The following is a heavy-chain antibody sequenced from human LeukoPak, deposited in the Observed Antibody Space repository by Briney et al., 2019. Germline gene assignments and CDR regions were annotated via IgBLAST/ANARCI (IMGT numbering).Heavy chain of an antibody. D-gene: IGHD3-16*01. V-gene: IGHV4-34*01. J-gene: IGHJ1*01. CDR3: ARYDGGYYLQH. CDR1: GGSFSGYY. CDR2: INHSGST. Sequence: SETLSLTCAVYGGSFSGYYWSWIRQPPGKGLEWIGEINHSGSTNYNPSLKSRVTISVDTSKNQFSLKLSSVTAADTAVYYCARYDGGYYLQHWGQGTLVTVSS.